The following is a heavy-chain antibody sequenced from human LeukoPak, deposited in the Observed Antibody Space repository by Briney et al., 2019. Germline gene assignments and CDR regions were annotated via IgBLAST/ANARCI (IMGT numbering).Heavy chain of an antibody. CDR3: TRDRGAYNLYDY. J-gene: IGHJ4*02. Sequence: XXXMXWIRQAPGKGLEWVGFIRSKAYGETADYAASVKGRFTISRDDSKAIAYLQMNSLKTEDTAVYHCTRDRGAYNLYDYWGQGTLVTVSS. CDR2: IRSKAYGETA. V-gene: IGHV3-49*03. D-gene: IGHD1-1*01. CDR1: XXX.